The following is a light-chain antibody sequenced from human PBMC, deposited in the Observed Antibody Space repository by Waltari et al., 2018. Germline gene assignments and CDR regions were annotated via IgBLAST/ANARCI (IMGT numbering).Light chain of an antibody. CDR1: NMENKN. CDR2: DDS. V-gene: IGLV3-21*02. J-gene: IGLJ2*01. Sequence: HLRTPPHSVSVALGQTARIPWGGDNMENKNGPWYQQRPGQAPLLVVYDDSNRPSAIPERFSGSNSGNTATLINSRVEAGDEADYYCHVWDSITDHVVFAGGTKLTVL. CDR3: HVWDSITDHVV.